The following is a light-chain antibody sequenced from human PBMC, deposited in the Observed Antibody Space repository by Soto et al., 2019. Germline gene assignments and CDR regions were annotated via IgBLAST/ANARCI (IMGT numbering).Light chain of an antibody. V-gene: IGKV1-12*01. CDR3: QQTNIFPYT. J-gene: IGKJ2*01. Sequence: DIHMTQSPSSLSASVGDRVIITCRASQGISSWLAWYQQKPGKAPKLLIYAASTLQGAVPSRFSGRGSGTDFSLTISSLQPEDFATYYCQQTNIFPYTFGQGTKVDIK. CDR2: AAS. CDR1: QGISSW.